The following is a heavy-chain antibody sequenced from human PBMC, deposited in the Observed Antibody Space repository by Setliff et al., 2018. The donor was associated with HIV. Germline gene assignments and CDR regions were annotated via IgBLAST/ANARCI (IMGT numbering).Heavy chain of an antibody. J-gene: IGHJ5*02. Sequence: SVKVSCKASGAPFSSYAISWVRQAPGQGLEWMGGLIPIFGTTKYAQKFQGRVTITTDESTSTGYMELSSLRSEDTAVYYCARERPGDHYESTGYQLADWFDPWGQGTLVTVSS. V-gene: IGHV1-69*05. CDR1: GAPFSSYA. CDR2: LIPIFGTT. D-gene: IGHD3-22*01. CDR3: ARERPGDHYESTGYQLADWFDP.